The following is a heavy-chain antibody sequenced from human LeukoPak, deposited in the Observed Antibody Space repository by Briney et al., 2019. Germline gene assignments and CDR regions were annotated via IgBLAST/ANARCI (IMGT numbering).Heavy chain of an antibody. J-gene: IGHJ4*02. CDR1: GGSFSGYY. CDR3: ARLSGSPYYFDY. V-gene: IGHV4-34*01. D-gene: IGHD1-26*01. CDR2: INHSGST. Sequence: SETLSLTCAVYGGSFSGYYWSWIRQPPGKGLGWIGEINHSGSTNYNPSLKSRVTISVDTSKNQFSLKLSSVTAADTAVYYCARLSGSPYYFDYWGQGTLVTVSS.